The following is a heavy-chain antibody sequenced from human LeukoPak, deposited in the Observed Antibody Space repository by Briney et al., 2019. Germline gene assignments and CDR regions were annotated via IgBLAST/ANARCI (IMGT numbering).Heavy chain of an antibody. CDR3: ASEIINDAFDI. CDR1: GYTFTGYY. J-gene: IGHJ3*02. CDR2: MNPNSGNT. D-gene: IGHD3-10*01. V-gene: IGHV1-8*02. Sequence: ASVKVSCKASGYTFTGYYMHWVRQATGQGLEWMGWMNPNSGNTGYAQKFQGRVTMTRNTSISTAHMELSSLRSEDTAVYYCASEIINDAFDIWGQGTMVTVSS.